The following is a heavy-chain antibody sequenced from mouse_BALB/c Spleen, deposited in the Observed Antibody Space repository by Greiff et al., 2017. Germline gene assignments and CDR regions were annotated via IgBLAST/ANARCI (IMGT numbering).Heavy chain of an antibody. CDR2: IDPANGNT. J-gene: IGHJ3*01. CDR1: GFNIKDTY. D-gene: IGHD2-3*01. CDR3: ASYDGAWFAY. Sequence: EVQLQQSGAELVKPGASVKLSCTASGFNIKDTYMHWVKQRPEQGLEWIGRIDPANGNTKYDPKFQGKATITADTSSNTAHLQLSSLTSEDTAVYYCASYDGAWFAYWGQGTLVTVSA. V-gene: IGHV14-3*02.